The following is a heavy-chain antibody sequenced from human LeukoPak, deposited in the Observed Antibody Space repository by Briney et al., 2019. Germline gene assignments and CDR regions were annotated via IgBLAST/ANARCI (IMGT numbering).Heavy chain of an antibody. D-gene: IGHD6-13*01. V-gene: IGHV4-4*09. CDR1: GGSFDSKY. J-gene: IGHJ5*02. CDR2: IYTSGST. CDR3: ARAMTTLYSSSWYKTENWFDP. Sequence: SETLSLTCSVSGGSFDSKYWSWIRQPPGKGLEWIGYIYTSGSTNFNPSLRSRVTISVDTSKNQFSLKLSSVTAADTAVYYCARAMTTLYSSSWYKTENWFDPWGQGTLVTVSS.